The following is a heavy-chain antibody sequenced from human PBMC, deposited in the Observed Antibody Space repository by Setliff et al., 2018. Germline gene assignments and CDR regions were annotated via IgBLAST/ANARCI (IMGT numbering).Heavy chain of an antibody. J-gene: IGHJ4*02. CDR1: GGSISSYY. Sequence: PSETLSLTCTVSGGSISSYYWSWIRQPPGKGLEWIGHIYYSGSTNYNPSLKSRVIISVDTSRSQFSLQLTSVTAADTAIYYCARQGASGAPHYWGQGTLVTVSS. V-gene: IGHV4-59*08. CDR3: ARQGASGAPHY. CDR2: IYYSGST. D-gene: IGHD6-13*01.